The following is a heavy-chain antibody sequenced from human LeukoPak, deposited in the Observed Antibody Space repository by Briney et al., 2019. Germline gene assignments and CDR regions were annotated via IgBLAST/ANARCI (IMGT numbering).Heavy chain of an antibody. J-gene: IGHJ4*02. CDR2: VGNKASSYAT. Sequence: GSLRLSCAASGFTFSGSTMHWVRQASGKGLEWVGRVGNKASSYATAYAASVKGRFTISRDDSKNTAYLQMNSLKTEDTAVYYCTRSLNWIREYWGQGTLVTVSS. D-gene: IGHD1-20*01. V-gene: IGHV3-73*01. CDR1: GFTFSGST. CDR3: TRSLNWIREY.